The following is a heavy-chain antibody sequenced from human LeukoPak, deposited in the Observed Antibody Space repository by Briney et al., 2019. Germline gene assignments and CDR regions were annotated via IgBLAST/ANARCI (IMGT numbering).Heavy chain of an antibody. J-gene: IGHJ4*02. D-gene: IGHD1-26*01. V-gene: IGHV5-51*01. CDR3: ATLLGSTGIDY. CDR2: IYPGDSDT. Sequence: GESLKISCQTSGYTFSNYWIGCVRQMPGKGLEWMGSIYPGDSDTRYSPSFQGHVTISADESISTASLQWTSLKASDTAIYYCATLLGSTGIDYWGQGTLVTVSS. CDR1: GYTFSNYW.